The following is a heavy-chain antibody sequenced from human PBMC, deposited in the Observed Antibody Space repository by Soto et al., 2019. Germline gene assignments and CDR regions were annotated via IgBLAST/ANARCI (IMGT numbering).Heavy chain of an antibody. D-gene: IGHD6-19*01. CDR1: GFTFDDYA. Sequence: EVQLVESGGGLVQPGRSLRLSCAASGFTFDDYAMHWVRQAPGKGLEWVSGISWNSGSIGYADSVKGRFTISRDNAKNSLYLEMNSLRAEDTALSYCATDSSGWFKYFSYWGQGTLVTVSS. V-gene: IGHV3-9*01. CDR2: ISWNSGSI. J-gene: IGHJ4*02. CDR3: ATDSSGWFKYFSY.